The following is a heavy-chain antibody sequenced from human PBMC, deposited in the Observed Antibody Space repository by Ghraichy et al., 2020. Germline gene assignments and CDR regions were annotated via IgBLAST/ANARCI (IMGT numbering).Heavy chain of an antibody. J-gene: IGHJ4*02. CDR3: VLCSGSSCAEGQTGYDY. Sequence: GGSLRLSCAASGFIFSDCTMNWVRQAPGKGLEWVSSISNSSSYIFYADSVKGRFTVSRDNAKNSLYLQMNSLRAEDTAVYYCVLCSGSSCAEGQTGYDYCGQGTLATVSS. V-gene: IGHV3-21*01. CDR2: ISNSSSYI. CDR1: GFIFSDCT. D-gene: IGHD2-15*01.